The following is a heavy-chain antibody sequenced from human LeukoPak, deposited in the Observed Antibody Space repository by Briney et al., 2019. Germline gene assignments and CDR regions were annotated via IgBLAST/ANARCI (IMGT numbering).Heavy chain of an antibody. Sequence: GGSLRLSCAASGFTFSSYAMHWVRQAPGKGLEYVSAISSNGGSTYYANSVKGRFTISRDNSKNTLYLQMGSLRAEDMAVYYCARDGVRIVVVPAAISYYYYYMDVWGKGTTVTVSS. CDR3: ARDGVRIVVVPAAISYYYYYMDV. CDR1: GFTFSSYA. V-gene: IGHV3-64*01. J-gene: IGHJ6*03. CDR2: ISSNGGST. D-gene: IGHD2-2*01.